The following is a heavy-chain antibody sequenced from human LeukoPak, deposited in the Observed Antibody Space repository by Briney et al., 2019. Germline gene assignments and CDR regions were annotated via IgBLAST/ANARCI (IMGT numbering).Heavy chain of an antibody. D-gene: IGHD4-17*01. J-gene: IGHJ4*02. CDR1: GFTFSSYG. V-gene: IGHV3-30*18. CDR2: ISYDGSNK. Sequence: GSLRLSCAASGFTFSSYGMHWVRQAPGKGLEWVAVISYDGSNKYYADSVKGRFTISRDNSKNTLYLQMNSLRAEDTAVYYCAKEDGDYVVDYWGQGTLDTVSS. CDR3: AKEDGDYVVDY.